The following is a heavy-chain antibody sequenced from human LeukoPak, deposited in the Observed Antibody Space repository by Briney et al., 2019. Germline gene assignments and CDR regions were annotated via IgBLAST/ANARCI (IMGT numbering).Heavy chain of an antibody. D-gene: IGHD3-10*01. J-gene: IGHJ4*02. V-gene: IGHV3-23*01. CDR1: GFTFSSHA. CDR2: ISGSGGST. Sequence: GGSLRLSCAASGFTFSSHAMNWVRQVPGKGLEWVSVISGSGGSTYYADSVKGRFTISRDNSKNTLYVQMNSLRVEDTAVYYCATSSVTYGSGNYDSRAFEDWGQGTLVTVSS. CDR3: ATSSVTYGSGNYDSRAFED.